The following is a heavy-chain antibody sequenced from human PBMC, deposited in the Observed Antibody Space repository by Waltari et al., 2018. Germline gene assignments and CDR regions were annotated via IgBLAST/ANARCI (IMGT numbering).Heavy chain of an antibody. Sequence: QVQLVQSGAEVKKPGSSVKVSCKAFGGTFRSLAITWVRQAPGQGLEWMGRIIPMFGTTNYAQKFQGRVTITADKSTSTAYMELSGLRSEETAVYYCARDPPGRGYYHTYYMDVWGKGTTVTISS. J-gene: IGHJ6*03. CDR2: IIPMFGTT. CDR1: GGTFRSLA. V-gene: IGHV1-69*13. D-gene: IGHD2-8*02. CDR3: ARDPPGRGYYHTYYMDV.